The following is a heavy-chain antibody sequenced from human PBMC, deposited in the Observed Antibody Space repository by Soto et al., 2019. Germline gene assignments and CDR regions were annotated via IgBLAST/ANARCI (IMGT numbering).Heavy chain of an antibody. CDR3: ARDDEVGVPAAYDY. J-gene: IGHJ4*02. V-gene: IGHV3-21*01. D-gene: IGHD2-2*01. Sequence: EVQLVESGGGLVKPGGSLRLSCAASGFTFSSYSMTWVRQAPGKGLEWVSSISSSSSYIYYADSVKGRFTISRDNAKNSLYLQMNSLRAEDTAVYYCARDDEVGVPAAYDYWGQGTLVTVSS. CDR1: GFTFSSYS. CDR2: ISSSSSYI.